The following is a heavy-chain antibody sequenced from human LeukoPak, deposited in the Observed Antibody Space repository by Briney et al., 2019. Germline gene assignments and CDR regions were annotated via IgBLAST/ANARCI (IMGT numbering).Heavy chain of an antibody. CDR3: AKAEGSSSAFDY. Sequence: PGGSLRLSCAASGFTFDDYAMHWVRQAPGKGLEWVSGISWNSGSIGYADSVKGRFTISRDNAKNSLYLQMNSLRAEDTALYYRAKAEGSSSAFDYWGQGTLVTVSS. V-gene: IGHV3-9*01. CDR2: ISWNSGSI. CDR1: GFTFDDYA. J-gene: IGHJ4*02. D-gene: IGHD6-13*01.